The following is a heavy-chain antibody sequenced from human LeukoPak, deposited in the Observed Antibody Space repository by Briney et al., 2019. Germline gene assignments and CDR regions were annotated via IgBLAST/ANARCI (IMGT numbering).Heavy chain of an antibody. D-gene: IGHD3-22*01. CDR2: INHSGST. J-gene: IGHJ4*02. CDR3: AREVWYYDSSGYFDYFDY. Sequence: PSETLSLTCAVYGGSFSGYYWSWIRQPPGKGLEWIGEINHSGSTNYNPSLKSRVTISVDTSKNQFSLKLSSVTAADTAVYYCAREVWYYDSSGYFDYFDYWGQGTLVTVSS. V-gene: IGHV4-34*01. CDR1: GGSFSGYY.